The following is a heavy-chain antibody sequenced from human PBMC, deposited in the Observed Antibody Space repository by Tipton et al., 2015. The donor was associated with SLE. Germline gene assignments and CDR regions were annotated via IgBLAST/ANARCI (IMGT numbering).Heavy chain of an antibody. CDR2: INHSGTT. J-gene: IGHJ4*02. V-gene: IGHV4-34*01. CDR3: ARVGSWFPVDY. Sequence: QVQLVQSGPEVKPSETLSLTCAVYGGSFSGYYWTWIRQPPGKGLEWIGEINHSGTTNYNPSLKSRVTISIDTSMNQFSLKLNSVTAADTAVYYCARVGSWFPVDYWGQGALVTVSS. D-gene: IGHD6-13*01. CDR1: GGSFSGYY.